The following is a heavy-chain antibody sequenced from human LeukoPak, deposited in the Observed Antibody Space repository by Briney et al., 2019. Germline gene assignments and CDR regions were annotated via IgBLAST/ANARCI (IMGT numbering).Heavy chain of an antibody. CDR2: IYYSGST. V-gene: IGHV4-30-4*01. Sequence: SETLSLTCTVSGGSISSGDYYWSWIRQPPGKGLEWIGYIYYSGSTYYNPSLKSRVTISVDTSKNQFSLKLSSVTAADTAVYNCARAHYDILTGYYNVFDYWGQGTLVTVSS. CDR1: GGSISSGDYY. CDR3: ARAHYDILTGYYNVFDY. J-gene: IGHJ4*02. D-gene: IGHD3-9*01.